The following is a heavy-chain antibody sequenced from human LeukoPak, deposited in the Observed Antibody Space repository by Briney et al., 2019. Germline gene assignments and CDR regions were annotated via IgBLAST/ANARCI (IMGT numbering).Heavy chain of an antibody. CDR1: GGSFSGYY. Sequence: PSETLSLTCAVYGGSFSGYYWSWIRQPPGKGLEWIGEINHSGSTNYNPSLKSRVTISVDTSKNQFSLKLSSVTAADTAVYYCARGVQLWLRLWYFDLWGRGTLVTVSS. CDR3: ARGVQLWLRLWYFDL. V-gene: IGHV4-34*01. CDR2: INHSGST. J-gene: IGHJ2*01. D-gene: IGHD5-18*01.